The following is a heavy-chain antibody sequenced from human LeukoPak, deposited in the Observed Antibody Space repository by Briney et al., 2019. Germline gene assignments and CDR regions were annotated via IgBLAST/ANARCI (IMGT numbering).Heavy chain of an antibody. CDR3: ARERIAVAGEYYYYGMDV. D-gene: IGHD6-19*01. Sequence: ASVKVSCKAPGYTFTSYGISWVRQAPGQGLEWMGWISAYNGNTNYAQKLQGRVTMTTDTSTSTAYMELRSLRSDDTAVYYCARERIAVAGEYYYYGMDVWGQGTTVTVSS. J-gene: IGHJ6*02. CDR2: ISAYNGNT. CDR1: GYTFTSYG. V-gene: IGHV1-18*01.